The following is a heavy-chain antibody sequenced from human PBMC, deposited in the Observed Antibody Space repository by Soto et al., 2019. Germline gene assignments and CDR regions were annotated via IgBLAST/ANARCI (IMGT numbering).Heavy chain of an antibody. CDR1: GFIVSSNC. J-gene: IGHJ6*02. V-gene: IGHV3-53*01. D-gene: IGHD6-13*01. Sequence: EVQLVESGGGLIQPGGSLRLSCAASGFIVSSNCMSWVRQPPGKGLEWVSVLYSGGTTYNADSVKGRFTISRDNSKNTLYLQMNSLRAEDAAVYYCARDFSRVSSYVSYGMDVWGQGTMVTVSS. CDR2: LYSGGTT. CDR3: ARDFSRVSSYVSYGMDV.